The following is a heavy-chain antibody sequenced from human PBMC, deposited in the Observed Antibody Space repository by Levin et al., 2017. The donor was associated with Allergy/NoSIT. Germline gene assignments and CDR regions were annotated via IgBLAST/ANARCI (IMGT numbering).Heavy chain of an antibody. D-gene: IGHD1-26*01. Sequence: GESLKISCAASGFTFSDYYMSWIRQAPGKGLEWVSYISSSGSTIYYADSVKGRFTISRDNAKNSLYLQMNSLRAEDTAVYYCARVYGSYSSPTTRLDYWGQGTLVTVSS. CDR3: ARVYGSYSSPTTRLDY. V-gene: IGHV3-11*01. CDR2: ISSSGSTI. J-gene: IGHJ4*02. CDR1: GFTFSDYY.